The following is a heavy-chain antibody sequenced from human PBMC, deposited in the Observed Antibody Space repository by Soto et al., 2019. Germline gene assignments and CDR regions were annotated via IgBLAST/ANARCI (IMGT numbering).Heavy chain of an antibody. V-gene: IGHV1-69*01. CDR3: ARGSYGDYAY. Sequence: QVQLVQSGAEVKKPGSSVKVSCKASGGTFSTYGINWVRQAPAHGLEWMGGIIPIFGTANYAQKFQGRVTITADASTTTAYMELSSLTSGDTAVYSCARGSYGDYAYWGQGTLVTVSS. J-gene: IGHJ4*02. CDR2: IIPIFGTA. D-gene: IGHD4-17*01. CDR1: GGTFSTYG.